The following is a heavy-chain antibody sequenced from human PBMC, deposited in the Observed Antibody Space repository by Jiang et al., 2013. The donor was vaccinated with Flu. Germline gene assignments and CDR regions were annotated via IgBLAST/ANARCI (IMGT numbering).Heavy chain of an antibody. V-gene: IGHV3-30*03. CDR2: ISNDGDVR. J-gene: IGHJ3*02. CDR1: GFTFSSYS. Sequence: VQLLESGGGLVKPGGSLRLSCEASGFTFSSYSMNWVRQAPGKGLEWVTVISNDGDVRDYTDSVKGRFTISRDNSKNTVYLQMNNLRPDDTAVYFCTTGRNFYYDMWGQGTMVTVSS. D-gene: IGHD1-26*01. CDR3: TTGRNFYYDM.